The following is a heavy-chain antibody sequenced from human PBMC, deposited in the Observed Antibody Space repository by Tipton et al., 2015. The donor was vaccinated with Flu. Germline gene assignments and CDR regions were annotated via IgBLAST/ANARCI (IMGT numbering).Heavy chain of an antibody. V-gene: IGHV4-39*07. CDR3: ARRDYSNYVSEPRNWFDP. D-gene: IGHD4-11*01. J-gene: IGHJ5*02. CDR2: VYHGGTT. Sequence: TLSLTCSVSGGSISSGGYYWSWIRQHPGKGLEWIGCVYHGGTTYYNPSLKSRVAISLDTFKNQFSLKMTSVTGADTAVYYCARRDYSNYVSEPRNWFDPWGRGTLVTVSS. CDR1: GGSISSGGYY.